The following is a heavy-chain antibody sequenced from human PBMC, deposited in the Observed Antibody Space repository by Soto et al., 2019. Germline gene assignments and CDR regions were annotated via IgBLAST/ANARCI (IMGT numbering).Heavy chain of an antibody. CDR3: AHSYAHYYDSSGYAFDY. V-gene: IGHV2-5*02. CDR1: GFSLSTSGVG. J-gene: IGHJ4*02. D-gene: IGHD3-22*01. CDR2: IYWDDDK. Sequence: QITLKESGPTLVKPTQTLTLTCTFSGFSLSTSGVGVGWIRQPPGKALEWLALIYWDDDKRYSPSLKSRLTITKDTSKNQVVLTMTNMDPVDTATYYCAHSYAHYYDSSGYAFDYWGQGTLVTVSS.